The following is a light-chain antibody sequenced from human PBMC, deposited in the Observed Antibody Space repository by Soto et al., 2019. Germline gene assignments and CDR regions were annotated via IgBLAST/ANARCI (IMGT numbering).Light chain of an antibody. CDR2: STN. CDR1: SGSVSTSYY. CDR3: VLYMGSGISV. V-gene: IGLV8-61*01. Sequence: QTVVTQEPSFSVSPGGTVTLTCGLSSGSVSTSYYPSWYQQTPGQAPRTLIYSTNTRSSGVPGRFSGSILGTKAALAITGAQADDESDYYCVLYMGSGISVFGGGTKLTVL. J-gene: IGLJ2*01.